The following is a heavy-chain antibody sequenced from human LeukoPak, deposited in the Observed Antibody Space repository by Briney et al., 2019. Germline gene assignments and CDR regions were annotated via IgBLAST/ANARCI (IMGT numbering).Heavy chain of an antibody. V-gene: IGHV3-23*01. CDR2: ISGSGDSR. CDR3: AKGVTTVRIYYHGMDV. Sequence: GGSLRLSCAASGFTFSSCAMSWVRQAPGKGLEWVSLISGSGDSRYYADSVKGRFTISRDNAKNTLWLQMNSLRAEDTAVYYCAKGVTTVRIYYHGMDVWGQGTTVTVSS. D-gene: IGHD4-17*01. CDR1: GFTFSSCA. J-gene: IGHJ6*02.